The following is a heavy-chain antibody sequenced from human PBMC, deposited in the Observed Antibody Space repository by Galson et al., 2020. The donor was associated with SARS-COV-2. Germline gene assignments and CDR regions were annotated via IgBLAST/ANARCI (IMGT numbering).Heavy chain of an antibody. J-gene: IGHJ5*02. V-gene: IGHV1-2*02. CDR2: INPNSGGT. D-gene: IGHD6-19*01. Sequence: ASVKVSCKASGYTFTGYYMHWVRQAPGQGLEWMGWINPNSGGTNYAQKFQGRVTMTRDTSISTAYMELSRLRSDDTAVYYCARGSSGWLRFWFDPWDQGTLVTVSS. CDR1: GYTFTGYY. CDR3: ARGSSGWLRFWFDP.